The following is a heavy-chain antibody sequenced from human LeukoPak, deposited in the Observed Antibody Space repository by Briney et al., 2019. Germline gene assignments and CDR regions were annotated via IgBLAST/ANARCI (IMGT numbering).Heavy chain of an antibody. D-gene: IGHD2-15*01. CDR2: ISGDGENK. J-gene: IGHJ4*02. CDR3: ARDAGSWWPFDY. V-gene: IGHV3-23*01. Sequence: AGGSLRLSCAASGFTFSTYNMNWVRQAPGKGLEWVSTISGDGENKHYADFVKGRFTISRDNSRNTLSLQMNSLRVEDTAVYFCARDAGSWWPFDYWGQGALVTVSS. CDR1: GFTFSTYN.